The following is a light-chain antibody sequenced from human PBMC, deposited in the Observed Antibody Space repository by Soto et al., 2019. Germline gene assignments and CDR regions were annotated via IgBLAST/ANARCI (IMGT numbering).Light chain of an antibody. CDR3: QQYKSYPLT. V-gene: IGKV1-16*02. Sequence: DIQMTQSPSSLSASMGDRVTITCRASQDIINYLAWFRQKPGKAPKSLIYAASNLQSGVPSKFSGSGSGTDFTLTINSLEPEDFATYYCQQYKSYPLTFGGGTTVETK. CDR2: AAS. CDR1: QDIINY. J-gene: IGKJ4*01.